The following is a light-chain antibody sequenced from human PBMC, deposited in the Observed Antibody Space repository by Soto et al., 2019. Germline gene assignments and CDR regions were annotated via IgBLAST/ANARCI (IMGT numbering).Light chain of an antibody. CDR3: QQYGSSGT. V-gene: IGKV3-20*01. Sequence: EIVMKQSPGTFSVFPWETVTLSFMASQSVSNNYLAWYQQKPGQAPRLLIYGASNRATGIPDRFSGSGSGTDFTLTISRLETEDFAVYYCQQYGSSGTFGQGTKVDIK. CDR2: GAS. J-gene: IGKJ1*01. CDR1: QSVSNNY.